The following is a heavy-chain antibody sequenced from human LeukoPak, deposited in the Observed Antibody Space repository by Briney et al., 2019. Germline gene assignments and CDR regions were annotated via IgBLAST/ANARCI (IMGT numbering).Heavy chain of an antibody. V-gene: IGHV1-2*02. CDR1: GYIFTGYY. Sequence: GASVKVSCKASGYIFTGYYIHWVRQAPGQGLEWMGWINPNSGGADYAQKFQGRVTMTRDTSISTAYMALSRLRYDDTAVYYCARGPPEYCSGGSCYSGRNWFDPWGQGTLVTVSP. J-gene: IGHJ5*02. CDR3: ARGPPEYCSGGSCYSGRNWFDP. D-gene: IGHD2-15*01. CDR2: INPNSGGA.